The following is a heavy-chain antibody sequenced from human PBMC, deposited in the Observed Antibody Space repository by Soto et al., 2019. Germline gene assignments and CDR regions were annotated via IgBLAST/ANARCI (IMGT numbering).Heavy chain of an antibody. J-gene: IGHJ6*02. CDR1: GGSISSGGYY. CDR3: ARDWREAYGMDV. CDR2: IYYSGST. V-gene: IGHV4-31*03. Sequence: PSETLSLTCTVSGGSISSGGYYWSWIRQHPGKGLEWIGYIYYSGSTYYNPSLKSRVTISVDTSKNQFSLKLSSVTAADTAVYYCARDWREAYGMDVWGQGTTVTVSS.